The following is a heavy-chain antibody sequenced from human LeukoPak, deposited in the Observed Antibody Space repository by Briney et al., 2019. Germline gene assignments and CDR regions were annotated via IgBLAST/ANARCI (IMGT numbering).Heavy chain of an antibody. CDR1: GYTFSDYY. CDR2: INPNSGGT. CDR3: ARATIADSSTYYIDY. D-gene: IGHD3-22*01. V-gene: IGHV1-2*02. J-gene: IGHJ4*02. Sequence: VSEKVSCKASGYTFSDYYMHWVRQAPGQGLEWMGWINPNSGGTNYAQKFQGRVTMTRDMSISTAYMEVSRLTSDDTALYYCARATIADSSTYYIDYWGLGTLVTVPS.